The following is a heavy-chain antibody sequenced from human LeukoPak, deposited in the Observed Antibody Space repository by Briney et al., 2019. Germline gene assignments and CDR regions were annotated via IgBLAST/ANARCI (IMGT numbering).Heavy chain of an antibody. CDR3: AKYVGQWPKSYYYYYYMDV. J-gene: IGHJ6*03. V-gene: IGHV3-48*03. D-gene: IGHD6-19*01. CDR2: ISSSGSTI. Sequence: GGSLRLSCAASGFTFSSYEMNWVRQAPGKGLEWVSYISSSGSTIYYADSVKGRFTISRDNAKNTLYLQMNSLRAEDTAVYYCAKYVGQWPKSYYYYYYMDVWGKGTTVTVSS. CDR1: GFTFSSYE.